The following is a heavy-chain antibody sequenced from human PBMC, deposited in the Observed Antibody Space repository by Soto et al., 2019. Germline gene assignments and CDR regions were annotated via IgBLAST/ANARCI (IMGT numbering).Heavy chain of an antibody. D-gene: IGHD3-16*02. J-gene: IGHJ4*02. Sequence: GGSLRLSCAASGFTFSNAWMSWVRQAPGKGLEWVGRIKSKTDGGTTDYAAPVKGRFTISRDDSKNTLYLQMNSLKTEDTAVYYCTTEDLGELSLFDYWGQGTLVTVSS. V-gene: IGHV3-15*01. CDR3: TTEDLGELSLFDY. CDR2: IKSKTDGGTT. CDR1: GFTFSNAW.